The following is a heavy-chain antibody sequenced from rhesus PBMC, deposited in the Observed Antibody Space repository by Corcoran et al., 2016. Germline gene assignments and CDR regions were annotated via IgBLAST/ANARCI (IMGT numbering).Heavy chain of an antibody. D-gene: IGHD6-25*01. Sequence: QVQLQESGPGVVKPSETLSLTCAVSGGSISDSYRWSWIRQPQGKGLEWIGYIYGSSTSTNYNPSLKSRVTISKDTSKNQFSLKLSSGTAADTAVYYCARDLSYTAAWGYWGQGVLVTVSS. V-gene: IGHV4S10*01. CDR1: GGSISDSYR. CDR2: IYGSSTST. J-gene: IGHJ4*01. CDR3: ARDLSYTAAWGY.